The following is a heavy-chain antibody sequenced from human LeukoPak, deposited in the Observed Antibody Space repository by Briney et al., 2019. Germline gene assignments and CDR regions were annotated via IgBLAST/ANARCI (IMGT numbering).Heavy chain of an antibody. CDR2: IIPIFGTA. CDR1: GGTFSSYA. V-gene: IGHV1-69*13. CDR3: ARAPNSHLLYNWKDPHYYYYYYMDV. Sequence: ASVKVSCKASGGTFSSYAISWVRQAPGQGLERMGGIIPIFGTANYAQKFQGRVTITADESTSTAYMELSSLRSEDTAVYYRARAPNSHLLYNWKDPHYYYYYYMDVWGKGTTVTVSS. J-gene: IGHJ6*03. D-gene: IGHD1-1*01.